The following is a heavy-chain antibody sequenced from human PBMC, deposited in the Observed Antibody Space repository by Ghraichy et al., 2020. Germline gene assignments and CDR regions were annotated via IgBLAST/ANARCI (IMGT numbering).Heavy chain of an antibody. D-gene: IGHD3-3*01. J-gene: IGHJ5*02. CDR3: AREDRAYYEFWSGYSGFGP. V-gene: IGHV3-30-3*01. CDR1: GFTFSSYA. CDR2: ISYDGSNK. Sequence: GGSLRLSCAASGFTFSSYAMHWVRQAPGKGLEWVAVISYDGSNKYYADSVKGRFTISRDNSKNTLYLQMNSLRAEDTAVYYCAREDRAYYEFWSGYSGFGPWGQGTMVTVSS.